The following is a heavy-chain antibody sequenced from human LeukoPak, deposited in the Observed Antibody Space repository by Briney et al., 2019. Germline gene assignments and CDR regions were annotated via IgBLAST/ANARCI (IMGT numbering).Heavy chain of an antibody. CDR2: INHRGTT. CDR1: GGSFNGYY. J-gene: IGHJ3*02. D-gene: IGHD3-9*01. CDR3: ASALGDILTGLLAFDI. Sequence: TTSETLSLTCAVYGGSFNGYYWTWIRQPPGKGLEWIGEINHRGTTDYNPSLKSRVTVSVDTSKNQFSLKLSSVTAADTAVYYCASALGDILTGLLAFDIWGQGTMVTVSS. V-gene: IGHV4-34*01.